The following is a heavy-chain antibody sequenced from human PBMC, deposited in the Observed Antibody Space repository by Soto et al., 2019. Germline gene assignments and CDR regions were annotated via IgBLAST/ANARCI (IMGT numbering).Heavy chain of an antibody. CDR1: LGTFSSYS. Sequence: VASMKXSFKASLGTFSSYSITFVRHAPGQGLEWMGGIIPVFGKPNYAQKFQGRVTITADESTSTAYMELSSLRSEDTAVYYCARDAIAVVVYANSAEGRLDTWGQGTLVTV. V-gene: IGHV1-69*13. D-gene: IGHD2-8*02. J-gene: IGHJ5*02. CDR2: IIPVFGKP. CDR3: ARDAIAVVVYANSAEGRLDT.